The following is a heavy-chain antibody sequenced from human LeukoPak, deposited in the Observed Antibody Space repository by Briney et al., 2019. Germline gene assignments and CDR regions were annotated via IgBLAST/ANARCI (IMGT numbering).Heavy chain of an antibody. V-gene: IGHV3-7*01. D-gene: IGHD1-1*01. CDR2: IKNDGSKK. CDR1: GFTFSNYW. CDR3: ARLNNDDY. J-gene: IGHJ4*02. Sequence: QTGGSLRLSCAASGFTFSNYWMSWVRQAPGKGLEWVANIKNDGSKKYYVDSVKGRFTISRDNAKNSLYLQMNSLRVEDTAVYYCARLNNDDYWGQGTLVTVPS.